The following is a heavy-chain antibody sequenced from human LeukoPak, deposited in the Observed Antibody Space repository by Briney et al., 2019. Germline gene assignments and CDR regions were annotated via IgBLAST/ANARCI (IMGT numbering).Heavy chain of an antibody. CDR2: ISSSSSYI. Sequence: PGGSLRLSCAASGFTFSSYSMNWVRQAPGKGLEWVSSISSSSSYIYYADSVKGRFTISRDNAKNSLYLQMNSLRAEDTAVYYRARALPGIAAAGLDYWGQGTLVTVSS. J-gene: IGHJ4*02. D-gene: IGHD6-13*01. V-gene: IGHV3-21*01. CDR3: ARALPGIAAAGLDY. CDR1: GFTFSSYS.